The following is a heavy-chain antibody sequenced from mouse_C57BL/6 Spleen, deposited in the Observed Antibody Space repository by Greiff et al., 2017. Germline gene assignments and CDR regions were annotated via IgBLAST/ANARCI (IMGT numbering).Heavy chain of an antibody. CDR2: IYPRSGNT. D-gene: IGHD1-1*01. Sequence: VKLQQSGAELARPGASVKLSCKASGYTFTSYGISWVKQRTGQGLEWIGEIYPRSGNTYYNEKFKGKATLTADKSSSTAYMELRSLTSEDSAVYFCARLDGSSPYYAMDYWGQGTSVTVSS. V-gene: IGHV1-81*01. J-gene: IGHJ4*01. CDR1: GYTFTSYG. CDR3: ARLDGSSPYYAMDY.